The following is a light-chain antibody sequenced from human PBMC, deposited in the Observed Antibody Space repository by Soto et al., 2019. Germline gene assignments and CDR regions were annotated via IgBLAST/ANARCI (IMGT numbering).Light chain of an antibody. CDR1: SSEVGGYNY. CDR2: EVS. V-gene: IGLV2-14*01. CDR3: SSYTSSSIWV. J-gene: IGLJ3*02. Sequence: QSVLTQPASVSGSPGQSITISCTGTSSEVGGYNYVSWYQQHPGKAPQLMIYEVSNRPSGVSNRFSGSKSGNTASLTISGLQAEDEADYYCSSYTSSSIWVFGGGTKLTVL.